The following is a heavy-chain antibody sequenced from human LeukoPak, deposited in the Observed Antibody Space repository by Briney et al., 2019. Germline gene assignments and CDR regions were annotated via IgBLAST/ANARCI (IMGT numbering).Heavy chain of an antibody. V-gene: IGHV1-69*13. Sequence: GASVTVSYTASGGTFSNYAIRWVRPAPGQGLEWMGGIIPIFGTANYPQKFQGRVTITADESTSTAYMELSSLRSEDTAVYYCAREPIVVVPAAIGHGEDYYYYGMDVWGQGTTVTVSS. CDR3: AREPIVVVPAAIGHGEDYYYYGMDV. D-gene: IGHD2-2*01. CDR1: GGTFSNYA. J-gene: IGHJ6*02. CDR2: IIPIFGTA.